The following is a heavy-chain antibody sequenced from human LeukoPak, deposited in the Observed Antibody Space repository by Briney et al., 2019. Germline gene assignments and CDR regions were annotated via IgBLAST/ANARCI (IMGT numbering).Heavy chain of an antibody. J-gene: IGHJ6*02. CDR2: ISGSGGST. CDR3: AKDTSRFYYYYGMDV. CDR1: GFTFSSYA. V-gene: IGHV3-23*01. Sequence: PGGSLRLSCAASGFTFSSYAMSWVRQAPGKGLEWVSAISGSGGSTYYADSVKGRFTIPRDNSKNTLYLQMNSLRAEDTAVYYCAKDTSRFYYYYGMDVWGQGTTVTVSS.